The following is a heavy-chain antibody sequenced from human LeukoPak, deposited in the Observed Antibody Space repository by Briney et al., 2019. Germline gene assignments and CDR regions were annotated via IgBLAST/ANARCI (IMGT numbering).Heavy chain of an antibody. D-gene: IGHD3-22*01. CDR3: ARGHYYDSSPFI. Sequence: ASVKVSCKASGYTLTTYGISWVRQAPGQGLDWMGWIRAYNGNTNYAQKFQVRVTITTVESTGTAYMELTPLRSEDTDVYYCARGHYYDSSPFIWGQGTMVTVSS. V-gene: IGHV1-18*01. CDR1: GYTLTTYG. CDR2: IRAYNGNT. J-gene: IGHJ3*02.